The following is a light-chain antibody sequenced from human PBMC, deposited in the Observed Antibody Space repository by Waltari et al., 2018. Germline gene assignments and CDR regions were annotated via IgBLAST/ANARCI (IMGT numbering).Light chain of an antibody. Sequence: DIVMTQSPDSLAVSLGERATIHCKSSQSVLSSFDNKYYLAWYQQRPGHPPKLLIYWASTRESGVPDRFSGSGSGTDFTLTIASLQAEDVAVYYCQQYYSTIYTFGQGTKLEI. CDR1: QSVLSSFDNKYY. V-gene: IGKV4-1*01. J-gene: IGKJ2*01. CDR2: WAS. CDR3: QQYYSTIYT.